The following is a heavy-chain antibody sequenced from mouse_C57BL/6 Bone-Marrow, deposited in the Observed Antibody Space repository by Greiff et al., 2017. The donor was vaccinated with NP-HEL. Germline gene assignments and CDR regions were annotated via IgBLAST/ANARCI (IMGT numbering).Heavy chain of an antibody. V-gene: IGHV1-80*01. J-gene: IGHJ1*03. Sequence: LQESGAELVKPGASVKISCKASGYAFSSYWMNWVKQRPGKGLEWIGQIDPGDGDTNYNGKFKGKATLTADKSSSSAYMQLSSLTSEYAAVYFYATDCSRAYWYFDVWGTGTTVTVSS. CDR1: GYAFSSYW. CDR2: IDPGDGDT. CDR3: ATDCSRAYWYFDV. D-gene: IGHD6-1*01.